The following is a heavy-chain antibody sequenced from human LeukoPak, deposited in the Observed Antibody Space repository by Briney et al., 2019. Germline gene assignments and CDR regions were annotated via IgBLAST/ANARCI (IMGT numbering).Heavy chain of an antibody. CDR1: GYTFTSYD. CDR3: ARVSVRYSWSDAPERPIDY. Sequence: EASVKVSCKASGYTFTSYDINWVRQATGQGLEWMGWMNPNSGNTGYAQKFQGRVTMTRNTSISTAYMELSSLRSEDTAVYYCARVSVRYSWSDAPERPIDYWGQGTLVTVSS. J-gene: IGHJ4*02. D-gene: IGHD1-20*01. CDR2: MNPNSGNT. V-gene: IGHV1-8*01.